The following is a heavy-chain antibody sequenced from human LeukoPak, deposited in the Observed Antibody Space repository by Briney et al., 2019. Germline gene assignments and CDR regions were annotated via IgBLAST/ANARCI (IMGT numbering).Heavy chain of an antibody. V-gene: IGHV4-59*01. CDR3: ARGGYYGSGNDFRFDP. CDR1: GGSISSYY. D-gene: IGHD3-10*01. Sequence: SETLSLTCTVSGGSISSYYWSWLRQPPGKGLEWIGYIYYSGSTNYKPSLKSRVTISVDTSKNQLSLKLSSVTAADTAVYYCARGGYYGSGNDFRFDPWGQGTLLTVSS. CDR2: IYYSGST. J-gene: IGHJ5*02.